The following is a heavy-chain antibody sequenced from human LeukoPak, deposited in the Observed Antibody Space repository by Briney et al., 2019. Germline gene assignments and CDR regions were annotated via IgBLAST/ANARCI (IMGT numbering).Heavy chain of an antibody. CDR1: GGSISSSSYY. CDR3: AITSSGYYYGSFDP. J-gene: IGHJ5*02. Sequence: PSETLSLACTVYGGSISSSSYYWGWIRQPPGKGLEWIGSIYYSGSTYYNPSLKSRVTISVDTSKNQFSLKLSSVTAADTAVYYCAITSSGYYYGSFDPWGQGTLVTVSS. CDR2: IYYSGST. V-gene: IGHV4-39*01. D-gene: IGHD3-22*01.